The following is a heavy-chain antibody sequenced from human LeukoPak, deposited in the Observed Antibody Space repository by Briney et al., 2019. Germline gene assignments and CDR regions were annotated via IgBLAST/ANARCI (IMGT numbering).Heavy chain of an antibody. Sequence: SETLSLTCAVYGGSFSGYYWSWIRQPPGKGLEWIGEINHSGSTNYNPSLKSRVTISVDTSKNRFSLKLSSVTAADTAVYYCARVAPRYYDFWSGPWDYYGMDVWGQGTTVTVSS. J-gene: IGHJ6*02. CDR3: ARVAPRYYDFWSGPWDYYGMDV. CDR1: GGSFSGYY. D-gene: IGHD3-3*01. V-gene: IGHV4-34*01. CDR2: INHSGST.